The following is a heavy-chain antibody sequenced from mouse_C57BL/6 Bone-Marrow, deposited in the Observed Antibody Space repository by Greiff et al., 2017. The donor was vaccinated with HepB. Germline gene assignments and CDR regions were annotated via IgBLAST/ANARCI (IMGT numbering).Heavy chain of an antibody. CDR1: GFTFSDYY. Sequence: EVQLVESGGGLVQPGGSLKLSCAASGFTFSDYYMYWVRQTPEKRLEWVAYISNGGGSTYYPDTVKGRFTISRDNAKNTLYLQMSRLKSEDTAMYYCARRDYGSSYVEDAMDYWGQGTSVTVSS. J-gene: IGHJ4*01. V-gene: IGHV5-12*01. CDR3: ARRDYGSSYVEDAMDY. CDR2: ISNGGGST. D-gene: IGHD1-1*01.